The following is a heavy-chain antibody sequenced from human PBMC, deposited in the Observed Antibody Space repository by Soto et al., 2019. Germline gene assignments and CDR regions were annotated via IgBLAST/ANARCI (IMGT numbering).Heavy chain of an antibody. V-gene: IGHV4-59*01. CDR1: GGSISSYY. CDR3: ARITYYYDNSGYPTAPYFDY. D-gene: IGHD3-22*01. Sequence: SETLSLTCTVSGGSISSYYWSWIRQPPGKGLEWIGYIYYSGSTNYNPSLKRRVTISVDTSKNQFSLKLSSVTAADTAVYYCARITYYYDNSGYPTAPYFDYWGQGTPVTVSS. CDR2: IYYSGST. J-gene: IGHJ4*02.